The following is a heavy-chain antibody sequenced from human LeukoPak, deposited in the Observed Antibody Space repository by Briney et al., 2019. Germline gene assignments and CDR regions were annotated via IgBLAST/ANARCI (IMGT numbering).Heavy chain of an antibody. CDR3: ARFIAASYYFDY. CDR2: ISSSRSYI. V-gene: IGHV3-21*01. Sequence: GGSLRLSCAASGFTFSSYSMNWVRQAPGKGLEWVSFISSSRSYIYYADSVKGRFTISRDNAKNSLYLQMNSLRAEDTAVYYCARFIAASYYFDYWGRGTLVTVSS. CDR1: GFTFSSYS. J-gene: IGHJ4*02. D-gene: IGHD6-13*01.